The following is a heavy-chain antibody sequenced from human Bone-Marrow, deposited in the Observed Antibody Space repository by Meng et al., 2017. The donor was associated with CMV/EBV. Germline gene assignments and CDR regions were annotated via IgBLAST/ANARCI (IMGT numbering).Heavy chain of an antibody. CDR3: ARKYYYDSSGFYRGGLDV. CDR1: GFTVSSNY. J-gene: IGHJ6*02. CDR2: IYSGGST. D-gene: IGHD3-22*01. Sequence: GGSLRLSCAASGFTVSSNYMSWVRQAPGKGLEWVSVIYSGGSTYYADSVKGRFTISRDNSKNTLYLQMSSLRVEDTAVYYCARKYYYDSSGFYRGGLDVWGQGTTVTVSS. V-gene: IGHV3-53*01.